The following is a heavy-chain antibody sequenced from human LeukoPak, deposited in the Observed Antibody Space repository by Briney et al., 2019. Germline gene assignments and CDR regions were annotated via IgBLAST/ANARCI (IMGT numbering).Heavy chain of an antibody. D-gene: IGHD3-22*01. CDR1: VYTVTSYA. CDR2: INAGNGNT. V-gene: IGHV1-3*01. CDR3: ARTYYDESSGSYNWFDP. J-gene: IGHJ5*02. Sequence: ASVKLSCKASVYTVTSYAMHWVRQAPGQSLEWMGWINAGNGNTKYSQKFQGRVTITRDASASTAYMELSSLRSEDTAVYYCARTYYDESSGSYNWFDPWGQGTLVTVSS.